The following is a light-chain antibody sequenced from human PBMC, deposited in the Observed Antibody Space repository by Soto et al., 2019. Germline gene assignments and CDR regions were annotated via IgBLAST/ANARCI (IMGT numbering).Light chain of an antibody. J-gene: IGKJ1*01. CDR1: QSVSSSY. Sequence: EIVLTQSPGSLSLSPGERATLCCRASQSVSSSYLGWYQQKPGQAPRLLIYGASSRATGIPDRFSGSGSGTDFTLTISRLEPEDFAVYYCQQYGSSPPWTFGQGTKVDIK. CDR2: GAS. CDR3: QQYGSSPPWT. V-gene: IGKV3-20*01.